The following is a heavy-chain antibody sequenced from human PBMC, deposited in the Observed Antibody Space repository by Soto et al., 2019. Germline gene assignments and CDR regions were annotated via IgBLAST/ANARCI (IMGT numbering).Heavy chain of an antibody. D-gene: IGHD1-20*01. CDR2: MSPRRGNT. V-gene: IGHV1-8*01. Sequence: QVQLVQSGDEVKKPGASVKVSCKASGYSFTNYEVTWVRQATGQGLEWMGWMSPRRGNTAYAQKFQGRVAMTRNTSISTAYLELSSLTSEDTAVYYCASGAYNWNDYTYWGQGTLVSVSS. CDR3: ASGAYNWNDYTY. J-gene: IGHJ4*02. CDR1: GYSFTNYE.